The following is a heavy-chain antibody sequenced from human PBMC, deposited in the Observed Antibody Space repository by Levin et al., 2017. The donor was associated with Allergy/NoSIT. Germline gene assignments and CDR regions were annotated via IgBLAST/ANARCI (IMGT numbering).Heavy chain of an antibody. CDR1: GGTFSSYA. J-gene: IGHJ4*02. V-gene: IGHV1-69*06. Sequence: GASVKVSCKASGGTFSSYAISWVRQAPGQGLEWMGGIIPIFGTANYAQKFQGRVTITADKSTSTAYMELSSLRSEDTAVYYCARGEPAGYCSSTSCYAGFLGYWGQGTLVTVSS. CDR2: IIPIFGTA. CDR3: ARGEPAGYCSSTSCYAGFLGY. D-gene: IGHD2-2*01.